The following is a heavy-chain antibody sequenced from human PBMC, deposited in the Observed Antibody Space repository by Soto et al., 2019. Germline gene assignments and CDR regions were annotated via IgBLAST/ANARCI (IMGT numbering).Heavy chain of an antibody. Sequence: PSETLSLTCAVYGGSFSGYYWSWIRQPPGKGLEWIGEINHSGSTNYNPSLKSRVTISVDTSKNQFSLKLSSVTAADTAVYYCARGRKHITMIVVVINNPPYFDYWGQGTLVTVSS. CDR3: ARGRKHITMIVVVINNPPYFDY. J-gene: IGHJ4*02. D-gene: IGHD3-22*01. V-gene: IGHV4-34*01. CDR1: GGSFSGYY. CDR2: INHSGST.